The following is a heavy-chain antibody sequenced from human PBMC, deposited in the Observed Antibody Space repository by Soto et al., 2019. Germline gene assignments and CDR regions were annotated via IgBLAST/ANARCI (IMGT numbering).Heavy chain of an antibody. CDR3: ASLQYYYDSSGGDY. V-gene: IGHV1-3*01. J-gene: IGHJ4*02. D-gene: IGHD3-22*01. Sequence: QVQLVQSGAEGKKPGASVKVSCKASGYTFTTYAMHWVRQSPGQRLEWMGWINAGNGNTKYSQKFQGRVTITRDTSASTAYIELSSLRSEDTAVYYCASLQYYYDSSGGDYWGQGTLVTVSS. CDR2: INAGNGNT. CDR1: GYTFTTYA.